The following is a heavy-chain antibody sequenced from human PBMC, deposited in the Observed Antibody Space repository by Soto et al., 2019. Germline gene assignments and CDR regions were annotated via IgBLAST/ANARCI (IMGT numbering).Heavy chain of an antibody. D-gene: IGHD3-10*01. CDR2: IYWDDDK. Sequence: QITLKESGPPLVKPTQTLTLTCTFSGFSLSTSGVGVGWIRQPPGKALQGLALIYWDDDKRYSPSLKSKLTITKDTSKNQVVLTMTNMDPVYTATYYCAHTRTAMVRGVSEFDYWGQGTLVTVSS. V-gene: IGHV2-5*02. CDR1: GFSLSTSGVG. J-gene: IGHJ4*02. CDR3: AHTRTAMVRGVSEFDY.